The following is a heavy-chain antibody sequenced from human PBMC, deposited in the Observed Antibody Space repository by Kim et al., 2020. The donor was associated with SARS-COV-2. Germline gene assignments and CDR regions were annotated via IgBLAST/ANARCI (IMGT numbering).Heavy chain of an antibody. V-gene: IGHV3-11*01. CDR1: GFTFSDYY. D-gene: IGHD2-8*01. Sequence: GGSLRLSCAATGFTFSDYYMTWIRRAPGKGLEWLSYISNSGNTISYADSVKGRFTVSRDNAKNSLYLQMNSLRAEDTAIYYCARDQTLTDHGMDVWGQGTTVTVSS. J-gene: IGHJ6*02. CDR3: ARDQTLTDHGMDV. CDR2: ISNSGNTI.